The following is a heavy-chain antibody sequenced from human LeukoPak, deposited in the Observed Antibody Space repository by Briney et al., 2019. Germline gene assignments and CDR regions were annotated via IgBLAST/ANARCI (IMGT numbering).Heavy chain of an antibody. Sequence: PGGSLRLSCAASGFTFSRYSMNWVRQAPGKGLEWGSSISSSSSYIYYADLVKGRFTISRDNAKNSLYLQMNSLRAEDTAVYYCARAGYSSSWYYFDYWGQGTLVTVSS. CDR3: ARAGYSSSWYYFDY. D-gene: IGHD6-13*01. CDR2: ISSSSSYI. J-gene: IGHJ4*02. V-gene: IGHV3-21*01. CDR1: GFTFSRYS.